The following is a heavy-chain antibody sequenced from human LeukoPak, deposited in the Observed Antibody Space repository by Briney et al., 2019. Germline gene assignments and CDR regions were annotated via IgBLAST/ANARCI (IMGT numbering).Heavy chain of an antibody. CDR1: GFTFSSYA. CDR2: ISGSGGST. V-gene: IGHV3-23*01. CDR3: AKDSAEYYYDGSGYYFFDS. J-gene: IGHJ4*02. D-gene: IGHD3-22*01. Sequence: GSLRLSCAASGFTFSSYAMTWVRQAPGKGLERVSAISGSGGSTYYADYVKGRFTISRDNSKNTLYLQMNSLRAEDTAVYYCAKDSAEYYYDGSGYYFFDSWGQGTLVTVSS.